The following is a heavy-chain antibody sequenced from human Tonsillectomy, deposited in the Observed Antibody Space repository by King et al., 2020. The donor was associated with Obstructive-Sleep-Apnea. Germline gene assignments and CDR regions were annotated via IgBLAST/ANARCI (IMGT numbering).Heavy chain of an antibody. V-gene: IGHV3-9*01. Sequence: VQLVESGGGLVQPGRSLRLSCAASGFTFDDYAMHWVRQAPGKGLEWVSGISWNSGSIGYADSVQGRFTIARDNAKNSLYLQMNSLRAEDTALYYVAKALPTVTTSGITYGMDVWGQGTTVTVSS. CDR1: GFTFDDYA. CDR2: ISWNSGSI. J-gene: IGHJ6*02. D-gene: IGHD4-17*01. CDR3: AKALPTVTTSGITYGMDV.